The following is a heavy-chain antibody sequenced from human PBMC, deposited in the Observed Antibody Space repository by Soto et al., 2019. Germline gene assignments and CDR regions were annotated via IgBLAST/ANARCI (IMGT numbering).Heavy chain of an antibody. V-gene: IGHV1-69*01. CDR3: ARGDIVAVPAALSSYDDYTKYRFDS. D-gene: IGHD2-15*01. CDR2: IIPMFAAT. CDR1: GGSFSDFA. Sequence: QVQLAQSGAEVRKPGSSVKVSCRASGGSFSDFAFSWVRQAPGQGLEWMGGIIPMFAATKYAQRFQGRVTISADASTSTVYLALTSLTSDDSAVYYCARGDIVAVPAALSSYDDYTKYRFDSWGQGTLVSVSS. J-gene: IGHJ4*02.